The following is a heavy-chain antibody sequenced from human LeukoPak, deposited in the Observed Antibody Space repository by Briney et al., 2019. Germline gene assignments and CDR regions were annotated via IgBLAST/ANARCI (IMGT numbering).Heavy chain of an antibody. Sequence: GGSLRLSCAASGFTFSTYLMHWVRQAPGKGLVWVSRINTDGSITTYADTVKGRFTISRDNAKNTLYLQMNSLRDEDTAVYYCASLGTLVPWGQGTLVTVSS. CDR2: INTDGSIT. J-gene: IGHJ5*02. V-gene: IGHV3-74*01. CDR3: ASLGTLVP. CDR1: GFTFSTYL. D-gene: IGHD3-9*01.